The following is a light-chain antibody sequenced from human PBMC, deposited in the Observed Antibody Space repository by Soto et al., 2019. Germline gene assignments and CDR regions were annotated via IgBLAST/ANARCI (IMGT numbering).Light chain of an antibody. Sequence: EIVLTQSPATLSLSPGEIATLSCMASQSVSSYLAWYQQKPGQAPRLLIYDASNRATGIPARFSGSGSGTDFTLPISSLEPEDFAVYYCQQRSNWPPLAFGGVTKVEIK. J-gene: IGKJ4*01. CDR3: QQRSNWPPLA. CDR1: QSVSSY. CDR2: DAS. V-gene: IGKV3-11*01.